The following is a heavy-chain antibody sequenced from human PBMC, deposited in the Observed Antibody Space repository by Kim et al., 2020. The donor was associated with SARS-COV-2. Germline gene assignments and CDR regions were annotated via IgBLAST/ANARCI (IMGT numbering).Heavy chain of an antibody. CDR1: GGSFSGYY. V-gene: IGHV4-34*01. CDR2: INHSGST. CDR3: ARGKMDSSSWYRGLYYYYMDV. D-gene: IGHD6-13*01. Sequence: SETLSLTCAVYGGSFSGYYWSWIRQPPGKGLEWIGEINHSGSTNYNPSLKSRVTISVDTSKNQFSLKLSSVTAADTAVYYCARGKMDSSSWYRGLYYYYMDVWGKGTTVTVSS. J-gene: IGHJ6*03.